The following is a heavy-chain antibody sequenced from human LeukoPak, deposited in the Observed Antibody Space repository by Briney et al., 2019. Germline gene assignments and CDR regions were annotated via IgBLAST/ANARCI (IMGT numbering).Heavy chain of an antibody. J-gene: IGHJ4*02. CDR1: GFAFSSYA. CDR3: AKDLIVVVVAATGGFDY. D-gene: IGHD2-15*01. CDR2: ISGSGGST. Sequence: GGSLRLSCAASGFAFSSYAMSWVRQAPGKGLEWVSAISGSGGSTYYADSVKGRFTISRDNSKNTLYLQMNSLRAEDTAVYYCAKDLIVVVVAATGGFDYWGQGTLVTVSS. V-gene: IGHV3-23*01.